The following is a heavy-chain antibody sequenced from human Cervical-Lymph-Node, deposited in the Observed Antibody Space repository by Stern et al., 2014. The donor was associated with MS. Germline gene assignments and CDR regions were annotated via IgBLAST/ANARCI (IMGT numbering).Heavy chain of an antibody. J-gene: IGHJ4*02. V-gene: IGHV4-59*01. CDR1: GGSLRSYY. D-gene: IGHD2-15*01. CDR2: IYHTGSV. CDR3: AREGEYCSGSRCYPFLDY. Sequence: QVQLQESGPGLVKPSETLSLTCTVSGGSLRSYYWNWIRQAPGKGLEWLGFIYHTGSVTYNPSLSSRVAMSVDTSENQFSLTVSSVTAADTAVYYCAREGEYCSGSRCYPFLDYWGQGTLVTVSS.